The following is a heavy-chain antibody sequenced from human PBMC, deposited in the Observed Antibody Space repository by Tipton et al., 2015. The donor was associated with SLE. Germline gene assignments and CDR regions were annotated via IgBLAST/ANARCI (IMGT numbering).Heavy chain of an antibody. CDR2: IWSDGSNK. J-gene: IGHJ4*02. D-gene: IGHD4-17*01. V-gene: IGHV3-33*01. CDR1: GFTFSSYG. Sequence: SLRLSCAASGFTFSSYGMHWVRQAPGKGLEWVAVIWSDGSNKNYGDSVKGRFTISRDNSKNTLYLQMNSLRAEDTAVYYCATGDDYGMADYWGQGTLVTVSS. CDR3: ATGDDYGMADY.